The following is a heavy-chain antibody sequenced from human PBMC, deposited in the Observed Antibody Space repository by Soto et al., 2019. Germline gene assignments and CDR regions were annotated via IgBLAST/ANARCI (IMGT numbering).Heavy chain of an antibody. CDR3: ARDLGDYYGSGSYPSRDY. CDR1: GGTFSSYA. Sequence: ASVKVSCQASGGTFSSYAISWVRQAPGQGLEWMGGIIPIFGTANYAQKFQGRVTITADESTSTAYMELSSLRSEDTAVYYCARDLGDYYGSGSYPSRDYWGQGTLVTVSS. V-gene: IGHV1-69*13. J-gene: IGHJ4*02. CDR2: IIPIFGTA. D-gene: IGHD3-10*01.